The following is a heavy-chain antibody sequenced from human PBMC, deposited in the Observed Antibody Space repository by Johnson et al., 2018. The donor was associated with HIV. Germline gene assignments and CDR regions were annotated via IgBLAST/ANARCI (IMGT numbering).Heavy chain of an antibody. CDR2: ISYDGSDK. V-gene: IGHV3-30*03. J-gene: IGHJ3*02. CDR1: GFTFSDHY. D-gene: IGHD1-14*01. Sequence: QVQLVESGGGLVKPGGSLRLSCAGSGFTFSDHYMSWVRQAPAKGLEWVAAISYDGSDKYYADSVKGRFTISRDNSKNTLYLQMNSLRHEDTAVYYCARDQGELRRTHAFDIWGQGTMVTVSS. CDR3: ARDQGELRRTHAFDI.